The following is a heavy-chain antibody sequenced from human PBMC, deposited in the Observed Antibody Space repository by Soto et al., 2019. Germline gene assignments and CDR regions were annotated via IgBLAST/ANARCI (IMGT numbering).Heavy chain of an antibody. CDR1: GGFISSSSYY. J-gene: IGHJ5*02. D-gene: IGHD5-18*01. CDR3: ASLVDTAMFS. V-gene: IGHV4-39*01. Sequence: QLQLQESGPGLVKPSETLSLTCTVSGGFISSSSYYWGWIRQPPGKGPEWIGSMSYSGSTYYNPSLTSRVTISVDTSKTQFSLKLSSVTAADTAVYYCASLVDTAMFSWGQGTLVTVSS. CDR2: MSYSGST.